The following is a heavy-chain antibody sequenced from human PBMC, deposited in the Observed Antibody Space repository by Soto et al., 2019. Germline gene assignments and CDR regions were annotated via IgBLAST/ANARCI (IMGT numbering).Heavy chain of an antibody. D-gene: IGHD3-10*01. Sequence: ISPLRQAPGKGLEWVSSISSSSSYIYYADSVKGRFTISRDNAKNSLYLQMNSLRAEDTAVYYCARDHPPGVRDYWGQGTLVTVSS. CDR3: ARDHPPGVRDY. J-gene: IGHJ4*02. V-gene: IGHV3-21*01. CDR2: ISSSSSYI.